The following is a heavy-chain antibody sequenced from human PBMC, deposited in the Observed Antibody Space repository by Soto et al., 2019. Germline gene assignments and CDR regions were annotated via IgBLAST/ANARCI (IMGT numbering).Heavy chain of an antibody. CDR2: ISATGGST. CDR3: AKVAPRGAAAGGSPRFDY. CDR1: GFTFNNYA. J-gene: IGHJ4*02. D-gene: IGHD6-13*01. Sequence: GGSLRLSCAASGFTFNNYAMNWVRQAPGKGLEWVATISATGGSTYYADSVKGRFTISRDNSKNTLYLQMNGLRVEDTAVYYCAKVAPRGAAAGGSPRFDYWGQGTLVTVSS. V-gene: IGHV3-23*01.